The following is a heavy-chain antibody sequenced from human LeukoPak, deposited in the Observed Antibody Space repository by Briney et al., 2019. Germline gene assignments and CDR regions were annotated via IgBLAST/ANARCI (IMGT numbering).Heavy chain of an antibody. CDR3: ARDARYCSGGSCYSYYYYGMDV. CDR1: GYTFTGYY. J-gene: IGHJ6*02. V-gene: IGHV1-2*02. D-gene: IGHD2-15*01. Sequence: GASVKVSCKASGYTFTGYYMHWVRQAPGQGLEWMGWINPNSGGTNYAQKFQGRATMTRDTSISTAYMELSRLRSDDTAVYYCARDARYCSGGSCYSYYYYGMDVWGQGTTVTVSS. CDR2: INPNSGGT.